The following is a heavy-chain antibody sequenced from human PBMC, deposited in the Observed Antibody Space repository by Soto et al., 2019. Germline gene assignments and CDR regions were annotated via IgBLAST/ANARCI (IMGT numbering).Heavy chain of an antibody. Sequence: SETLSLTCIVSGGSVSSSNWWSWVRQPPGKGLEWSGEIYPSGSTTYNPSLKSRATISVDKSENQFSLRLKSVTDADTAVYYCASVGADYDNSGYYLPWGPGTLVTVSS. D-gene: IGHD3-22*01. CDR2: IYPSGST. V-gene: IGHV4-4*02. J-gene: IGHJ5*02. CDR3: ASVGADYDNSGYYLP. CDR1: GGSVSSSNW.